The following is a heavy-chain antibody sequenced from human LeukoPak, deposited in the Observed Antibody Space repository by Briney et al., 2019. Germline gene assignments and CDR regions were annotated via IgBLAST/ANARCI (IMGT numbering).Heavy chain of an antibody. D-gene: IGHD5-24*01. Sequence: GGSLRLSCAASGFTFDDYAMHWVRQSPGKGLEWVSSISYNSGSIDYADSVKGRFTISRDNAKNSLYVQMNSLRTEDTALYYCAKGYRAGRWLPLDYWGQGTLVTVSS. CDR1: GFTFDDYA. J-gene: IGHJ4*02. CDR2: ISYNSGSI. V-gene: IGHV3-9*01. CDR3: AKGYRAGRWLPLDY.